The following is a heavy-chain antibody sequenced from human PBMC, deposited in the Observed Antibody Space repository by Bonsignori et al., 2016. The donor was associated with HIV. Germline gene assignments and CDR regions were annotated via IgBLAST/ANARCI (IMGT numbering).Heavy chain of an antibody. CDR3: ARGGVRFLEWSP. J-gene: IGHJ5*02. V-gene: IGHV1-8*01. CDR2: MNPNSGNT. Sequence: WVRQAPGQGLEWMGWMNPNSGNTGYAQKFQGRVTMTRNTSISTAYMELSSLRSEDTAVYYCARGGVRFLEWSPWGQGTLVTVSS. D-gene: IGHD3-3*01.